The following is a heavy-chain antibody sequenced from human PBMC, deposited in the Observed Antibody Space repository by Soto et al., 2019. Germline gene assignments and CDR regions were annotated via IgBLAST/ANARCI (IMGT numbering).Heavy chain of an antibody. Sequence: QVQLVQSGAEVKKPGSSVKVSCKASVGTFSSYTISWVRQAPGQGLEWMGRIIPILGIANYAQKCQGRVTITADKSTSTAYMELSSLRSEDTAVYYCATQYSYGSYWGQGTLVTVSS. CDR2: IIPILGIA. CDR3: ATQYSYGSY. J-gene: IGHJ4*02. CDR1: VGTFSSYT. D-gene: IGHD5-18*01. V-gene: IGHV1-69*02.